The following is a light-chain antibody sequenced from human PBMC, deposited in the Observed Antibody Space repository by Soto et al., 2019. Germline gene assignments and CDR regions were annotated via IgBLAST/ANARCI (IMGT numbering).Light chain of an antibody. CDR1: SSNIGSHT. CDR3: AAWDDSLTTVA. J-gene: IGLJ2*01. V-gene: IGLV1-44*01. Sequence: QTVVTQPPSASGTPGQRVTISCSGSSSNIGSHTVNWYQHLPGTAPEVLIYGNNQRPSGVPDRFSGSKSGTSASLAIGGLQSEDEADYYCAAWDDSLTTVAFGGGTKLTVL. CDR2: GNN.